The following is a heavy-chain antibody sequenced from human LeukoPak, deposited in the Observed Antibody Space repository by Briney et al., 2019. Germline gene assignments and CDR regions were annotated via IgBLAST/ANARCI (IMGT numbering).Heavy chain of an antibody. J-gene: IGHJ6*03. CDR2: IYYSGST. CDR1: GGSISSYY. Sequence: SETLSLTCTVSGGSISSYYWSWIRQPPGKGLEWIGYIYYSGSTNYNPSLKSRVNISVDTSKNQFSLKLSSVTAADTAVYYCARETSQKGAHYMDVWGKGTTVTISS. V-gene: IGHV4-59*01. CDR3: ARETSQKGAHYMDV. D-gene: IGHD3-16*01.